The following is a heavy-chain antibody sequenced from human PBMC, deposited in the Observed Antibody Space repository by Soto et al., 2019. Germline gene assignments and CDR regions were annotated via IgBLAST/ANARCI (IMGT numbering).Heavy chain of an antibody. CDR2: IYHSGTT. V-gene: IGHV4-59*01. D-gene: IGHD1-26*01. CDR1: GVSITGSY. CDR3: ARDMPYGAGSLAGCDY. J-gene: IGHJ4*02. Sequence: SETLSLTCTVSGVSITGSYWSWIRQTPGKTLEWIGYIYHSGTTTYNPSLKSRVSISVDTSKNQFSLRLTSVIAADTAVYYCARDMPYGAGSLAGCDYWGQGIRVTVAS.